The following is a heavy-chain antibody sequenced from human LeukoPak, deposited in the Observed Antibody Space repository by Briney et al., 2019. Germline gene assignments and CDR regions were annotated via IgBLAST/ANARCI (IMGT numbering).Heavy chain of an antibody. Sequence: GRSLRLSCAASGFTFSSYGMHWVRQAPGKGLEWVAVISYDGSNKYYADSVKGRFTISRDNSKNTLYLQMNSLRAEDTAVYYCARGLAAAGLYFDYWGQGTLVTVSS. CDR1: GFTFSSYG. CDR2: ISYDGSNK. J-gene: IGHJ4*02. CDR3: ARGLAAAGLYFDY. D-gene: IGHD6-13*01. V-gene: IGHV3-30*03.